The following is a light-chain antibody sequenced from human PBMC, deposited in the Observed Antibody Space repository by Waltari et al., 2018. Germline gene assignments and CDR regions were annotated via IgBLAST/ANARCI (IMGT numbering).Light chain of an antibody. Sequence: QPVLTQSPSAPASLGASLTPTCTLRLGHSNTIISWPQQQPEKGPRYLMQVNRDGSHSRGDEIPDRFSGSSSGAERYLTISSLQSEDEADYYCQTGGHGTWVFGGGTKLTVL. V-gene: IGLV4-69*01. J-gene: IGLJ3*02. CDR2: VNRDGSH. CDR1: LGHSNTI. CDR3: QTGGHGTWV.